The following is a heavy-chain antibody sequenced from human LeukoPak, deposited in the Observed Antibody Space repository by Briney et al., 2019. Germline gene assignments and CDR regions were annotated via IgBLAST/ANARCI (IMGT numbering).Heavy chain of an antibody. V-gene: IGHV1-8*01. Sequence: ASVKVSCKASGYTFTSYDINWVRQATGQGLEWMGWMNPNSGNTGYAQKFQGRVTMTRNTSISIAYMELSSLRSEDTAVYYCARESGYYDSSGYYHDAFDIWGQGTMVTVSS. CDR3: ARESGYYDSSGYYHDAFDI. CDR1: GYTFTSYD. J-gene: IGHJ3*02. CDR2: MNPNSGNT. D-gene: IGHD3-22*01.